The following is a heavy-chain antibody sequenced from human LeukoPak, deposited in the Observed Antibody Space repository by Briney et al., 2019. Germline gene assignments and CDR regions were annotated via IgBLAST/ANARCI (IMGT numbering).Heavy chain of an antibody. V-gene: IGHV3-23*01. D-gene: IGHD1-1*01. CDR2: ISGSGSST. CDR3: AKDNTGSYALDSFDV. CDR1: GFTFSSYA. Sequence: GGSLRLSCAASGFTFSSYAMSWVRQAPGKGLEWVSAISGSGSSTYYADSLRGRFTISRDNSQNTLSLQMNSLRVEDTAVYFCAKDNTGSYALDSFDVWGQGTMVTVSS. J-gene: IGHJ3*01.